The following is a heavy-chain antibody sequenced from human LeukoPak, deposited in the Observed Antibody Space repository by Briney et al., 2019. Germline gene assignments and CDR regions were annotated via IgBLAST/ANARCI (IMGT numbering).Heavy chain of an antibody. CDR3: ARGLPAVDY. CDR2: MNPNSGNT. Sequence: ASVKVSCKASGYTFTSYDINWVREATGQGLEWMGWMNPNSGNTGYAQKFQGRVTMTRNTSISTAYMQLSGLRSEDTAVYYCARGLPAVDYWGQGTLVTVSS. J-gene: IGHJ4*02. D-gene: IGHD2-2*01. CDR1: GYTFTSYD. V-gene: IGHV1-8*01.